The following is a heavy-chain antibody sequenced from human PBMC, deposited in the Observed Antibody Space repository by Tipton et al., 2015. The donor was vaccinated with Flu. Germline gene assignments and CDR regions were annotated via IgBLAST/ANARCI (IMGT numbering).Heavy chain of an antibody. Sequence: SLRLSCAASGLSVSGNYMSWVRQAPGKGLEWVSILYTSGSTHYADSVKGRFTISRDNSKNTLSLQMNSLRVEDTAKYYCARALRDYYALDVWGQGTTATVSS. CDR2: LYTSGST. J-gene: IGHJ6*02. V-gene: IGHV3-53*05. CDR3: ARALRDYYALDV. CDR1: GLSVSGNY.